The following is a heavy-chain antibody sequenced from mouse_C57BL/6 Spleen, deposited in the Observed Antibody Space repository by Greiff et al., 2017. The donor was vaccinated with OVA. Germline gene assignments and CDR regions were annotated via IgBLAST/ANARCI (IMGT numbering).Heavy chain of an antibody. D-gene: IGHD1-2*01. V-gene: IGHV1-69*01. Sequence: QVQLKQPGAELVMPGASVKLSCKASGYTFTSYWMHWVKQRHGQGLEWIGELDPSDSYPNSNQKFKGKSTLTVDKSYSTAYMQLSSLTSEDCAVYYCARIRLLLDAMDYWGQGTSVTVSS. CDR1: GYTFTSYW. J-gene: IGHJ4*01. CDR3: ARIRLLLDAMDY. CDR2: LDPSDSYP.